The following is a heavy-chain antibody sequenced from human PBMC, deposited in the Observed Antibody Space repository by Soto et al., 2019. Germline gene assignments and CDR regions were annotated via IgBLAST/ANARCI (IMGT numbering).Heavy chain of an antibody. CDR2: ISSSGTHV. CDR1: GFSFSSYS. V-gene: IGHV3-21*01. Sequence: PGGSLRLSCAAFGFSFSSYSMNWVRQAPGKGLEWVSSISSSGTHVYYADSVEGRFTISRDNAMNSLFLQMNSLRGEDSAVYFCARGGYSPIPFDCWGQGTLVTVSS. CDR3: ARGGYSPIPFDC. J-gene: IGHJ4*02. D-gene: IGHD5-18*01.